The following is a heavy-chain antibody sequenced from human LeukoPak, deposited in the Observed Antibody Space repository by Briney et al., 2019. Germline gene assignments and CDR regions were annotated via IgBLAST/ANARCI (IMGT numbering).Heavy chain of an antibody. V-gene: IGHV4-4*02. CDR3: ARVNYDFWSGPYYFDY. Sequence: SGTLSLTCAVSGGSISSSNWWSWVRQPPGKGLEWIGEIYHSGSTNYNPSLKSPVTISVDTSKKQFSLKLSSVTAADTAVYYCARVNYDFWSGPYYFDYWGQGTLVTVSS. J-gene: IGHJ4*02. D-gene: IGHD3-3*01. CDR2: IYHSGST. CDR1: GGSISSSNW.